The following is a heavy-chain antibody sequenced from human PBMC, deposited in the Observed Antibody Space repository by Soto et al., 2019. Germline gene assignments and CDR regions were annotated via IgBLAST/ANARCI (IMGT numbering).Heavy chain of an antibody. CDR3: ARSYYDSTGLAVDP. CDR2: MYFGGSF. CDR1: GASVSNGY. V-gene: IGHV4-59*02. Sequence: QMQLQASGPGLVKPSETLSLTCNVSGASVSNGYWSWIRQPPGKALEWIGFMYFGGSFNYNPSLTSRATISVETPKNQCSMKLTSVTASDTAVYYCARSYYDSTGLAVDPWGQGTLVIVSS. D-gene: IGHD3-22*01. J-gene: IGHJ5*02.